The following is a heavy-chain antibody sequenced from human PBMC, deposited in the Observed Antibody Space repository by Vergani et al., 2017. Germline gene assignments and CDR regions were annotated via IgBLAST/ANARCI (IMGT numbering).Heavy chain of an antibody. CDR3: SRSVAGAQRWSGYGPFGY. CDR1: GGTFSSYA. V-gene: IGHV1-69*01. Sequence: QVQLVQSGAEVKQPGSSVKVSCKASGGTFSSYAISWVRQAPGQGLEWMGGIIPIFGTANYAQKFQGRVTMTADESTSTAYMELSSLRSEDTAVYYCSRSVAGAQRWSGYGPFGYWGQGSLVTVSS. J-gene: IGHJ4*02. CDR2: IIPIFGTA. D-gene: IGHD3-3*01.